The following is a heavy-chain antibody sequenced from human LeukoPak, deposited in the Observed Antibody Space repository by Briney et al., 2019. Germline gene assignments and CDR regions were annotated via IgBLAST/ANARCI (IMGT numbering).Heavy chain of an antibody. J-gene: IGHJ4*02. Sequence: PSETLSLTCTVSGGSISDYFWSWIRQPPGKGLEWVGYVFYNGSTNYNPSLKSRVTISIDTSRIRFSLRLSSVTAADTAVYYCARVEGEMATIDYWGQGTLVTVSS. CDR2: VFYNGST. CDR3: ARVEGEMATIDY. CDR1: GGSISDYF. D-gene: IGHD5-24*01. V-gene: IGHV4-59*01.